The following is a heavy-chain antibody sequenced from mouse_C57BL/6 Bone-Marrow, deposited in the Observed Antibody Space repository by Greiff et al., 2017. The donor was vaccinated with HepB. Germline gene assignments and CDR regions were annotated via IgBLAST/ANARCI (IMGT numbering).Heavy chain of an antibody. D-gene: IGHD2-4*01. CDR2: IDPENGDT. J-gene: IGHJ3*01. V-gene: IGHV14-4*01. Sequence: VQLQQSGAELVRPGASVKLSCTASGFNIQDDYMHWVKQRPEQGLEWIGWIDPENGDTEYASKFQGKATITADTSSNTAYLQLSSLTSEDTAVYYCTTYYDYDFAWFAYWGQGTLVTVSA. CDR3: TTYYDYDFAWFAY. CDR1: GFNIQDDY.